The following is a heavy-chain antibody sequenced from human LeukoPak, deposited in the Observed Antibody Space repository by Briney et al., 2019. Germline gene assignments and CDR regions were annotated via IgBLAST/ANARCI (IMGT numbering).Heavy chain of an antibody. V-gene: IGHV4-59*01. J-gene: IGHJ4*02. CDR1: GGSISSYY. CDR3: ARYGGYSVDL. CDR2: IYHGGSA. Sequence: PSETLSPTCTVSGGSISSYYWSWIRQPPGKGLEWVGYIYHGGSAKYNPSLKSRVTMSVDTSKNQFSLKLRSVTAADTAVYYCARYGGYSVDLWGQGTLVIVSS. D-gene: IGHD3-22*01.